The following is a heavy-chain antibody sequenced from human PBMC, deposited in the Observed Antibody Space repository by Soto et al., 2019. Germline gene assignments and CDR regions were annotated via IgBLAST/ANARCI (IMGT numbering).Heavy chain of an antibody. CDR2: IIAILGKA. J-gene: IGHJ3*01. V-gene: IGHV1-69*01. D-gene: IGHD3-22*01. CDR3: ARERGGAIIVGVTGTFDV. Sequence: QVQLVQSGAEVKKPGSSVKVSCKASGGTFSSYAISWVRQAPGQGLEWMGGIIAILGKANYAEKFPGRVTITADESTSTAYMELSRLRCEDTALYYCARERGGAIIVGVTGTFDVWGQGTLVTVSS. CDR1: GGTFSSYA.